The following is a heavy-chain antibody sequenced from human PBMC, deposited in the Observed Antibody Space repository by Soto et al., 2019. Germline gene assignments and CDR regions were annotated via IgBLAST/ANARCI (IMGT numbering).Heavy chain of an antibody. J-gene: IGHJ4*02. Sequence: SVKVSCKASGGTFSSYAISWVRQAPGQGLEWMGGIIPIFGTANYAQKFQGRVTITADESTSTAYMELSSLRSEDTAVYYCARGPSLDRGIPFDYWGQGTLVTVSS. CDR2: IIPIFGTA. CDR3: ARGPSLDRGIPFDY. V-gene: IGHV1-69*13. CDR1: GGTFSSYA. D-gene: IGHD3-16*01.